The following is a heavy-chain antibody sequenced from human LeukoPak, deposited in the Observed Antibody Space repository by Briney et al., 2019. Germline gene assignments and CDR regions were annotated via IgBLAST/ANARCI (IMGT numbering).Heavy chain of an antibody. CDR1: GFTFSSYS. V-gene: IGHV3-21*01. Sequence: GGSLRLSCAASGFTFSSYSMNWVRQAPGKGLEWVSSISSSSSYIYYADSVKGRFTISRDNAKNSLYLQMNSLRAEDTAVYYCASTTLRRSIAVAGTFFDYWGQGTLVTVSS. D-gene: IGHD6-19*01. CDR3: ASTTLRRSIAVAGTFFDY. CDR2: ISSSSSYI. J-gene: IGHJ4*02.